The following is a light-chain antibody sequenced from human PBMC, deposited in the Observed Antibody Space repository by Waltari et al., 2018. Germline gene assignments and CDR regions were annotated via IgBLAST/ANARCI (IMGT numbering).Light chain of an antibody. V-gene: IGKV3-15*01. CDR1: QSVSSK. CDR2: GAS. CDR3: QQYNNWPPFT. Sequence: EIVMTPSPATLSVSPGERATLSCRASQSVSSKLAWYQQKVGQAPRLLIYGASTRATGIPARFSGSGSGTEFTLTISSLQSEDFALYYCQQYNNWPPFTFGQGTKLEIK. J-gene: IGKJ2*01.